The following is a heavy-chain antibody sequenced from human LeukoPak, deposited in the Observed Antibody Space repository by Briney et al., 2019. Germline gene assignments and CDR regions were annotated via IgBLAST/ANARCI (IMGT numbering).Heavy chain of an antibody. CDR2: IYSGGST. D-gene: IGHD2-15*01. V-gene: IGHV3-53*01. CDR3: ARLALLDAFDI. Sequence: GGSLRLSCAASGFTFSSYAMSWVRQAPGKGLEWVSVIYSGGSTYYADSVKGRFTISRDNSKNTLYLQMNSLRAEDTAVYYCARLALLDAFDIWGQGTMVTVSS. J-gene: IGHJ3*02. CDR1: GFTFSSYA.